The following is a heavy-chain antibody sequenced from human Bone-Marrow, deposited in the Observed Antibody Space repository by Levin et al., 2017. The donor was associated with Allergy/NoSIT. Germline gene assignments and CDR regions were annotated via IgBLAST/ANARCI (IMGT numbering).Heavy chain of an antibody. V-gene: IGHV3-21*01. CDR2: ISSGSTYI. Sequence: PGGSLRLSCAASGFTFSNYHMRWVRQAPGKGLEWVSAISSGSTYIYYADSVKGRFTISRDDAKSSLYLQMNSLRADDTAIYYCVGDFGDNSWGQGTLVTVSS. CDR1: GFTFSNYH. D-gene: IGHD3-10*01. CDR3: VGDFGDNS. J-gene: IGHJ4*02.